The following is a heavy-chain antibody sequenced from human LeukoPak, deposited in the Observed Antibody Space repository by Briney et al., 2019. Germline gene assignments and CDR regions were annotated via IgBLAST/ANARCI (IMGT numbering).Heavy chain of an antibody. CDR3: AKGYYGSGSFDY. J-gene: IGHJ4*02. CDR1: GFTFSSYA. V-gene: IGHV3-23*01. D-gene: IGHD3-10*01. CDR2: ISGSGGST. Sequence: GGSLRLSCAASGFTFSSYAISWVRQAPGKGLEWVSAISGSGGSTYYADSVKGRFTISRDNSKNTLYLQMNSLRAEDTAVYYGAKGYYGSGSFDYWGQGTLVTVSS.